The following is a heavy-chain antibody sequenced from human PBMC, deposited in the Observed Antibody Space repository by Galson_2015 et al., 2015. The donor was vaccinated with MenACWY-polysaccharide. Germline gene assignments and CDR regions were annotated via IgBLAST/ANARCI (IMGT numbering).Heavy chain of an antibody. Sequence: SVKVSCKASGYTFTSYDINWVRQATGQGLEWMGRMNPNSGNTGYAQKFQGRVTMTRNTSMSTAYMELSSLRSDDTAVYYCARGMGATSRPNYWGQGTLVTVSS. CDR2: MNPNSGNT. CDR1: GYTFTSYD. CDR3: ARGMGATSRPNY. V-gene: IGHV1-8*01. J-gene: IGHJ4*02. D-gene: IGHD1-26*01.